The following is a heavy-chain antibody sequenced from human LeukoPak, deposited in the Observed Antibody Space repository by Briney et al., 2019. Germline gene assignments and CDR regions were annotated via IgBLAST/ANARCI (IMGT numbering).Heavy chain of an antibody. J-gene: IGHJ4*02. V-gene: IGHV4-30-2*01. CDR1: GGSISSGGYS. CDR2: IYHSGST. Sequence: SETLSLTCAVSGGSISSGGYSWSWIRQPPGKGLEWIGYIYHSGSTYYNPSLKSRVTISVDRSKNQFSLKLSSVTAADTAVYYCARWDSGSYYFDYWGQGTLVTVSS. D-gene: IGHD3-22*01. CDR3: ARWDSGSYYFDY.